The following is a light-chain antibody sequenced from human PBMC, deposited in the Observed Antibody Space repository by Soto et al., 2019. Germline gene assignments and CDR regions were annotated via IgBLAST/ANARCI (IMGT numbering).Light chain of an antibody. CDR3: QQYNNWPPWT. Sequence: ILMTQSPATLSVSPGERATLSCRASQSVSNNLAWYQQKPGQAPRLLIYDASTRATGIPARFSGSASGTEFPLTIRGLQSEDFAVYYCQQYNNWPPWTFGQGTKVEIK. V-gene: IGKV3-15*01. J-gene: IGKJ1*01. CDR1: QSVSNN. CDR2: DAS.